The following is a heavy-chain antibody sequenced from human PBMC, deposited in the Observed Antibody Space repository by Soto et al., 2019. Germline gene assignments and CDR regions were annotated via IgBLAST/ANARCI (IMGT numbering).Heavy chain of an antibody. J-gene: IGHJ4*02. CDR3: ARSFLEWLPKSYYFDY. V-gene: IGHV3-66*01. CDR1: GFTVSSNY. Sequence: VQLVESGGGLVQPGGSLRLSCAASGFTVSSNYMSWVRQAPGKGLEWVSVIYSGGSTYYADSVKGRFTISRDNSKNTLYLQMNSLRAEDTAVYYCARSFLEWLPKSYYFDYWGQGTLVTVSS. CDR2: IYSGGST. D-gene: IGHD3-3*02.